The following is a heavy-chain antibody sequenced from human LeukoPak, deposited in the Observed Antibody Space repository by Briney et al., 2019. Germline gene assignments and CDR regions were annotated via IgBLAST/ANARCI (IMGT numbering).Heavy chain of an antibody. CDR3: ARDPPQGGSGSYDY. Sequence: PGGSLRLSCAASGFTFSSYAMHWVRQAPGKGLEWVAVISYDGSNKYYADSVKGRFTISRDNSKNTLYLQMNSLRAEDTAVYYCARDPPQGGSGSYDYWGQGTLVTVSS. CDR1: GFTFSSYA. J-gene: IGHJ4*02. CDR2: ISYDGSNK. D-gene: IGHD3-10*01. V-gene: IGHV3-30-3*01.